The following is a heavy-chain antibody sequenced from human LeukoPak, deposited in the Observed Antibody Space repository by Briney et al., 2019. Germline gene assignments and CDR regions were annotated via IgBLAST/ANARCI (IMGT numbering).Heavy chain of an antibody. J-gene: IGHJ4*02. CDR1: GYSFSTSW. CDR3: ARMGVRGVIPLNYFDY. D-gene: IGHD3-10*01. CDR2: IYPGDSDT. Sequence: GESLKISCKGSGYSFSTSWIGWVRQVPGKGLEWMGIIYPGDSDTRYSPSFQGQVTISADKSITTAYLQWGSLKASDTAMYYCARMGVRGVIPLNYFDYWGQGTLVTVSS. V-gene: IGHV5-51*01.